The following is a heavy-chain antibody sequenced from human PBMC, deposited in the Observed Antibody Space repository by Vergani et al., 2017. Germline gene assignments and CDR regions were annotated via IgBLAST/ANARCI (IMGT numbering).Heavy chain of an antibody. CDR2: INPNSGGT. Sequence: QVQLVQSGAEVKKPGASVKVSCKASGYTLTGYYMHWVRQAPGQGLEWMGWINPNSGGTNYAQKFQGRVTMTRDTSISTAYMELSRLRSDDTAVYYCARALRYFDWLLYVDYWGQGTLVTVSS. J-gene: IGHJ4*02. CDR1: GYTLTGYY. V-gene: IGHV1-2*02. D-gene: IGHD3-9*01. CDR3: ARALRYFDWLLYVDY.